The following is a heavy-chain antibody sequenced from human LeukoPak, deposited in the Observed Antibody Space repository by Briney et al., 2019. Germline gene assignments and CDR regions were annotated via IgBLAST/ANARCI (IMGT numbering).Heavy chain of an antibody. V-gene: IGHV3-7*01. CDR3: ARGGDCSTTSCYSYYYGMDV. J-gene: IGHJ6*02. Sequence: GGSLRLSCATSGFTFSTYWMSWVRQAPGKGLEWVANIKQDGSEIYYVDSVKGRFTISRDNAEKSLYLQMNSLRVEDTAVYYCARGGDCSTTSCYSYYYGMDVWGQGTTVSVSS. CDR1: GFTFSTYW. D-gene: IGHD2-2*01. CDR2: IKQDGSEI.